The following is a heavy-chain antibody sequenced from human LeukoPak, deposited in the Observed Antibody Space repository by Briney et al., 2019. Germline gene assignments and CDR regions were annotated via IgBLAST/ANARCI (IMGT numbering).Heavy chain of an antibody. CDR2: IYYPTTT. J-gene: IGHJ4*02. V-gene: IGHV4-59*02. D-gene: IGHD6-19*01. CDR3: ATGHSSGWFDY. Sequence: SETLSLTCTVSGGSVSSDYWSWIRQSPGPGLEWIGYIYYPTTTNYNPSLKSRVTMSLDTSKNHFSLDLTSVTGADTAVYFCATGHSSGWFDYWGQGTLVTVSS. CDR1: GGSVSSDY.